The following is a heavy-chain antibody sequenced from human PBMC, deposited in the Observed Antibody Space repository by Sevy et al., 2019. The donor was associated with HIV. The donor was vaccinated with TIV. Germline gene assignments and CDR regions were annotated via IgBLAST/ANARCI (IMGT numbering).Heavy chain of an antibody. CDR1: GYNFY. CDR3: AGQSLGWYNWFDP. CDR2: VTPNSGAT. D-gene: IGHD6-19*01. Sequence: ASVKVSCKASGYNFYIHWVRQAPGQGLEWMGRVTPNSGATTYAQRFRGMGAMTMDTSISTAYMELSGLKSDDTAIYYCAGQSLGWYNWFDPWGQGTLVTVSS. V-gene: IGHV1-2*06. J-gene: IGHJ5*02.